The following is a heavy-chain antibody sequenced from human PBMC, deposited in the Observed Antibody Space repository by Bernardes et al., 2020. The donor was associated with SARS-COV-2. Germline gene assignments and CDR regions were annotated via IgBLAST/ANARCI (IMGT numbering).Heavy chain of an antibody. CDR3: ARWTTVTTESIDY. D-gene: IGHD4-17*01. CDR1: GGSVSSGSYY. Sequence: SETLSLTCTVSGGSVSSGSYYWSWIRQPPGKGLEWIGYIYYSGSTNYNPSLKSRVTISVDTSKNQFSLKLSSVTAADTAVYYCARWTTVTTESIDYWGQGTLLTFSS. CDR2: IYYSGST. V-gene: IGHV4-61*01. J-gene: IGHJ4*02.